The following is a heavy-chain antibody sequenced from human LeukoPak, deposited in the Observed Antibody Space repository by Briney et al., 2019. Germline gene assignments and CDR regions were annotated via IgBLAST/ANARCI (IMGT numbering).Heavy chain of an antibody. CDR2: IYYSGST. Sequence: PSETLSLTCTVSGGSISSSSYYWGWIRQPPGKGLEWIGSIYYSGSTYYNPSLKSRVTISVDTSKNQFSLKLSSVTAADTAVYYCARHLLVVVVAANRWFDPWGQGTLFTVSS. D-gene: IGHD2-15*01. V-gene: IGHV4-39*01. CDR3: ARHLLVVVVAANRWFDP. J-gene: IGHJ5*02. CDR1: GGSISSSSYY.